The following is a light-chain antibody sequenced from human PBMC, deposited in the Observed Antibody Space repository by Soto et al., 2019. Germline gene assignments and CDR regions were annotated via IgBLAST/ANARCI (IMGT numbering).Light chain of an antibody. Sequence: DIQMTQSPSSLSASVGDRVTITCRASQNINRYLNWYQQKPGKAPKLLIYAASSLQSGVPSRFSGSGSGTDFTLTISSLQPEDFATYYCQQTYNSPITFGRGTRVEIK. CDR1: QNINRY. CDR3: QQTYNSPIT. V-gene: IGKV1-39*01. CDR2: AAS. J-gene: IGKJ5*01.